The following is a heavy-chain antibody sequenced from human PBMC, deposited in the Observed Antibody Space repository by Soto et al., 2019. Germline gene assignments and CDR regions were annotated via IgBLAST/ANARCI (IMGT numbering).Heavy chain of an antibody. CDR1: GGSISSNSYY. J-gene: IGHJ4*02. CDR2: IFYSGST. V-gene: IGHV4-39*01. D-gene: IGHD6-19*01. Sequence: YETLSLTCTVSGGSISSNSYYWGWIRQPPGKGLEWIGSIFYSGSTYYNPSLKSRVTISVDTSKNQFSLKLSSVTAADTAVYYCASLPPLRMAEAGTADYWRQGTLVTVSS. CDR3: ASLPPLRMAEAGTADY.